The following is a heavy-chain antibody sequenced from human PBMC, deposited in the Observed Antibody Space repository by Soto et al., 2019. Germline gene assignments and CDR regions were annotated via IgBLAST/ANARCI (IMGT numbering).Heavy chain of an antibody. D-gene: IGHD5-18*01. CDR2: ISYDGSNK. CDR3: AKDLSGDTAMIGYFDY. J-gene: IGHJ4*02. V-gene: IGHV3-30*18. CDR1: GFTFSSYG. Sequence: GGSLRLSCAASGFTFSSYGMHWVRQAPGKGLEWVAVISYDGSNKYYADSVKGRFTISRDNSKNTLYLQMNSLRAEDTAVYYCAKDLSGDTAMIGYFDYWGQGTLVTVSS.